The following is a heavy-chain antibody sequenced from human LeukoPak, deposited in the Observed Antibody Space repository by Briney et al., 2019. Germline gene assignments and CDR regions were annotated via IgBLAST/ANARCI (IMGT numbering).Heavy chain of an antibody. V-gene: IGHV3-30-3*01. CDR2: ISYDGSNK. D-gene: IGHD3-22*01. CDR1: GFTFSSYA. J-gene: IGHJ4*02. Sequence: GGSLRLSCAASGFTFSSYAMHWVRQAPGKGLEWVAVISYDGSNKYYADSVKGRFTISRDNSKNTLYLQMNSLRAEDTAVYYCAREEYYYDSSGYFDYWGQGALVTVSS. CDR3: AREEYYYDSSGYFDY.